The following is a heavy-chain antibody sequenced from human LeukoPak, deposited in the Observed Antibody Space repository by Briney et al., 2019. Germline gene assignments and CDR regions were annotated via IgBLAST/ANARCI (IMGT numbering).Heavy chain of an antibody. J-gene: IGHJ3*02. CDR2: ISAYNGNT. CDR3: ARTSIAAAGDDAFDI. CDR1: GYTFTSYG. Sequence: GASVKVSCKASGYTFTSYGISWVRQAPGQGLEWRGWISAYNGNTNYAQKLQGRVTMTRDTSTSTVYMELSSLRSEDTAVYYCARTSIAAAGDDAFDIWGQGTMVTVSS. D-gene: IGHD6-13*01. V-gene: IGHV1-18*01.